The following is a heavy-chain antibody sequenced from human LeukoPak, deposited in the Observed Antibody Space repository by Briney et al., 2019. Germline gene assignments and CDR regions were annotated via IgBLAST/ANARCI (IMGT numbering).Heavy chain of an antibody. CDR1: GCTFTSYG. CDR3: ARVPRARGSYYYGMDV. Sequence: GASVKVSCKASGCTFTSYGISWVRQAPGQGLEWMGWISAYNGNTNYAQKLQGRVTMTTDTSTSTAYMELRSLRSDDTAVYYCARVPRARGSYYYGMDVWGQGTTVTVSS. CDR2: ISAYNGNT. J-gene: IGHJ6*02. V-gene: IGHV1-18*01. D-gene: IGHD3-16*01.